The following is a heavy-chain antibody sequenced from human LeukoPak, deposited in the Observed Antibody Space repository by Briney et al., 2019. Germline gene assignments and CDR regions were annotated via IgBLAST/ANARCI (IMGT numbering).Heavy chain of an antibody. CDR3: ARDRGAGTNRYWNAYFDY. J-gene: IGHJ4*02. CDR2: IYTSGST. CDR1: GGSISSGSYY. D-gene: IGHD1-1*01. Sequence: SETLSLTCTVYGGSISSGSYYWSWIRQPAGKGLEWVGRIYTSGSTNYNPSLKSRVTISVDTSKNQFSLKLSSVTAADTAVYYCARDRGAGTNRYWNAYFDYWGQGTLVTVSS. V-gene: IGHV4-61*02.